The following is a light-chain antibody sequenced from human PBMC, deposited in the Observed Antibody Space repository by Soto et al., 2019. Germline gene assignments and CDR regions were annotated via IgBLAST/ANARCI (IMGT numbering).Light chain of an antibody. Sequence: DIQMTQSPSTLSASVGDRVTITCRASQSISHWLAWYQQKAGKAPKLLIYKASTLESGVPSRFSGSGSGTEFTLTINSLQPDDFATYYCQQYNNYRYTFGQWTKLEIK. J-gene: IGKJ2*01. CDR1: QSISHW. V-gene: IGKV1-5*03. CDR3: QQYNNYRYT. CDR2: KAS.